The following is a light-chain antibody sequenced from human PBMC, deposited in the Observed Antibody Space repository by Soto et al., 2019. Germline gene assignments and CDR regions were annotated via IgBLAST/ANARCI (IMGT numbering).Light chain of an antibody. V-gene: IGKV3-20*01. Sequence: EIVLTQSPGTLFLSPGERATLSCRASQSVSGTYLGWYQMKPGQSPRLVIYGASSRATGIPDRFRGSGSGTDFTLTITRLEPEDSAVYYCQQYGSPPLTFGGVTRVEIK. J-gene: IGKJ4*01. CDR1: QSVSGTY. CDR2: GAS. CDR3: QQYGSPPLT.